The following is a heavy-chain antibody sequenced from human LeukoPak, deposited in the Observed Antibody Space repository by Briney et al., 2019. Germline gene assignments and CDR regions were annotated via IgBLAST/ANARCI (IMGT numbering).Heavy chain of an antibody. CDR3: ARVNYSNTWFDP. CDR2: INPNSGGT. CDR1: GYTFTGYY. J-gene: IGHJ5*02. D-gene: IGHD4-11*01. Sequence: ASVKVSCKASGYTFTGYYMHWVRQAPGQGLEWMGRINPNSGGTNYAQKFQGRVTMTRDTSISTAYMELSRLRSDDTAVYYCARVNYSNTWFDPWGQGTLVTVSS. V-gene: IGHV1-2*06.